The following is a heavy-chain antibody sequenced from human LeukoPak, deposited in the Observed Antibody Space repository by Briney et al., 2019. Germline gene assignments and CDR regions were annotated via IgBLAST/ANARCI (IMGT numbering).Heavy chain of an antibody. V-gene: IGHV4-34*01. D-gene: IGHD3-16*02. Sequence: SETLSLTCAVYGGSFSGYYWSWIRQPPGKGLEWIGEINHSGSTNYNPSLKSRVTISVDTSKNQFSLELSSVTAADTAVYYCARGEGDYVWGSYRQGAFDIWGQGTMVTVSS. J-gene: IGHJ3*02. CDR3: ARGEGDYVWGSYRQGAFDI. CDR1: GGSFSGYY. CDR2: INHSGST.